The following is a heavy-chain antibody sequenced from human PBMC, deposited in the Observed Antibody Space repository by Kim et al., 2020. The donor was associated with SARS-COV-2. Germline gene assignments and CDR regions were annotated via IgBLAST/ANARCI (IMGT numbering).Heavy chain of an antibody. Sequence: GESLKISCKGSGYSFTSYWIGWVRQMPGKGLEWMGNIYPGDSNTRYSPSFEGQVTISADKSINTAYLQWSSLKASDTAMYYCARQENWLDPWGQGTLVTVSS. CDR2: IYPGDSNT. CDR3: ARQENWLDP. J-gene: IGHJ5*02. V-gene: IGHV5-51*01. CDR1: GYSFTSYW.